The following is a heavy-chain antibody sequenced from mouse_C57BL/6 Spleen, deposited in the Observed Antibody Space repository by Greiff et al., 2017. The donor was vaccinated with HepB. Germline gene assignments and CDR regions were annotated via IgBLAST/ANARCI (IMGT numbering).Heavy chain of an antibody. CDR2: IDPSDSYT. Sequence: QVQLQQPGAELVMPGASVKLSCKASGYTFTSYWMHWVKQRPGQGLEWIGEIDPSDSYTNYNQKFKGKSTLTVDKSSSTAYMQLSSLTSEDSAVYYCARHEAPLYYGNSLDVWGTGTTVTVSS. CDR1: GYTFTSYW. CDR3: ARHEAPLYYGNSLDV. D-gene: IGHD2-1*01. J-gene: IGHJ1*03. V-gene: IGHV1-69*01.